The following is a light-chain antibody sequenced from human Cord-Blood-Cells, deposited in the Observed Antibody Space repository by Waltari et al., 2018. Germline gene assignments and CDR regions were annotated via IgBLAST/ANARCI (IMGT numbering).Light chain of an antibody. V-gene: IGKV3-15*01. CDR3: QQYNNWPYS. J-gene: IGKJ2*03. CDR1: QSVSSN. Sequence: DIVMTPSPATLSASPGERATLACRASQSVSSNLAWYQQKPGQAPRLLIYGASTRATGIPARFSGSGSGTEFTLTISSLQSEDFAVYYCQQYNNWPYSFGQGTKLEIK. CDR2: GAS.